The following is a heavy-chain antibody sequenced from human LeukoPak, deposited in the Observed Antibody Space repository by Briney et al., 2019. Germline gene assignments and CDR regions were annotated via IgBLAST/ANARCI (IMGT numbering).Heavy chain of an antibody. V-gene: IGHV3-23*01. CDR1: GFTFSSYG. CDR3: AKEPTVLTRYFDY. D-gene: IGHD4/OR15-4a*01. J-gene: IGHJ4*02. CDR2: ISGSGGST. Sequence: GGTLRLSCAASGFTFSSYGMSWVRQAPGKGLEWVSAISGSGGSTYYADSVKGRFTISRDNSKNTLYLQMNSLRAEDTAVYYCAKEPTVLTRYFDYWGQGTLVTVSS.